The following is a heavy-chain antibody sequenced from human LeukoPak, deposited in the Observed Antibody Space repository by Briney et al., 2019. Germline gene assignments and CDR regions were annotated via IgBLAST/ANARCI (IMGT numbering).Heavy chain of an antibody. CDR3: ARTSQRGYCSSGYWSGWFDP. CDR2: IYYSGST. D-gene: IGHD2-15*01. CDR1: RGSISGYY. J-gene: IGHJ5*02. Sequence: SETLSLTCTVSRGSISGYYWSWIRQPPGKGLEWIGFIYYSGSTNYSPSLQSRVTISVDTSKNQFSLKLRSVTAADTAVYYCARTSQRGYCSSGYWSGWFDPWGPGTLVTVSS. V-gene: IGHV4-59*01.